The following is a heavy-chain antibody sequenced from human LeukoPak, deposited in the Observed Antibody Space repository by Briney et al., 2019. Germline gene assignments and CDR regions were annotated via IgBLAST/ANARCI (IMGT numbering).Heavy chain of an antibody. D-gene: IGHD2-21*01. J-gene: IGHJ4*02. CDR2: IYHSGST. V-gene: IGHV4-30-4*01. CDR1: GGSISSGDYY. Sequence: SETLSLTCTVSGGSISSGDYYWSWIRQPPGKGLEWIGYIYHSGSTYYNPSLKSRVTISIDRSKNQFSLKLSSVTAADTAVYYCASRLSVVGDFDYWGQGTLVTVSS. CDR3: ASRLSVVGDFDY.